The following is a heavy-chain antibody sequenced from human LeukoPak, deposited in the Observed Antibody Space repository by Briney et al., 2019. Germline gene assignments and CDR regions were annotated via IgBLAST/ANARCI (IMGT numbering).Heavy chain of an antibody. J-gene: IGHJ4*02. CDR3: ATFRTDSATDY. Sequence: ASVKVSCKASGYTFTGYYMHWVRQAPGQGLEWMGWMNPNSGNTGYAQKFQGRVTMTRNTSISTAYMELSGLRSEDTAVYYCATFRTDSATDYWGQGTLVTVSS. D-gene: IGHD2-8*02. CDR1: GYTFTGYY. V-gene: IGHV1-8*02. CDR2: MNPNSGNT.